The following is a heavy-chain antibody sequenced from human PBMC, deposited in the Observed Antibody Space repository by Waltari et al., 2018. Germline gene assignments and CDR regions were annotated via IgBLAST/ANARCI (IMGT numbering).Heavy chain of an antibody. CDR1: GFTFSSYS. D-gene: IGHD3-22*01. V-gene: IGHV3-30*04. Sequence: QVQLVESGGGVVQPGTSLRLSCAASGFTFSSYSMHWVRPAPGKGLEWVAVISYDGNEKYYADYVKGRFTISRDSSKNTVYLQMSSLRGEDTAIYSCARASSTYYYDTSGYYYNSGFDYWGQGTLVTVSS. J-gene: IGHJ4*02. CDR3: ARASSTYYYDTSGYYYNSGFDY. CDR2: ISYDGNEK.